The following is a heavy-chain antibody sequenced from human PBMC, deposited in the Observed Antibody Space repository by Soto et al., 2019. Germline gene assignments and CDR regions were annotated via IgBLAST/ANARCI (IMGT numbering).Heavy chain of an antibody. CDR3: ALALGPTTGLDY. D-gene: IGHD1-26*01. CDR2: IFNSGTT. Sequence: QVQLQESGPGLVKPSQTLSLTCSVSGASTVSHYHWTWIRQPPGKGLEWMGYIFNSGTTFYNPSLTSRLSIPMDTPGNHFSLELRSVTAADTAVYYCALALGPTTGLDYWGQGTLVTVSS. V-gene: IGHV4-31*02. CDR1: GASTVSHYH. J-gene: IGHJ4*02.